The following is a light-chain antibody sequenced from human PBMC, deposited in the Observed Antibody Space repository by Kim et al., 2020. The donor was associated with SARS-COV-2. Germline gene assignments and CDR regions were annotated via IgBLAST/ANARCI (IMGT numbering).Light chain of an antibody. V-gene: IGKV1-39*01. J-gene: IGKJ2*01. Sequence: SGSIGNRVPIHCPARQIINNYLNWDPQRPGKPPNLLIYAASTVQSGVPSRFSGSGSGTHFTLTINNVQPEDFATFYCQQNYNAQYTFGQGTKLEI. CDR2: AAS. CDR3: QQNYNAQYT. CDR1: QIINNY.